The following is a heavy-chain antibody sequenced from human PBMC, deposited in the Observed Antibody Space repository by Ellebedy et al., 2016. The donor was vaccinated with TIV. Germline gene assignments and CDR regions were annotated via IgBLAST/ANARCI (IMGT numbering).Heavy chain of an antibody. Sequence: GGSLRLSCAASGFTFSSYAMSWVRQAPGKGLEWVSTISGSGGSTYYAESVKGRFTISRDNSKNTLYLQMNSLRAEDTAVYYCVKDSSGYDYVWGTYQVDYWGQGTLVTVSS. D-gene: IGHD3-16*02. CDR3: VKDSSGYDYVWGTYQVDY. CDR2: ISGSGGST. J-gene: IGHJ4*02. CDR1: GFTFSSYA. V-gene: IGHV3-23*01.